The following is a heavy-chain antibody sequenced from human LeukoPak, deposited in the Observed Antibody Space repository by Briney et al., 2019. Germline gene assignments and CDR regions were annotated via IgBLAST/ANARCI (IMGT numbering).Heavy chain of an antibody. D-gene: IGHD2-8*01. CDR3: AKQSYARSLGE. Sequence: GGSLRLSCATSGFPFSDFSMSWVRQAPGMGLEWISTTNSGGTSTYYAESVKGRFTISRDNSKNTLYLQMSSLRVEGTAVYYCAKQSYARSLGEGGPGTLVSVSS. J-gene: IGHJ4*02. CDR1: GFPFSDFS. V-gene: IGHV3-23*01. CDR2: TNSGGTST.